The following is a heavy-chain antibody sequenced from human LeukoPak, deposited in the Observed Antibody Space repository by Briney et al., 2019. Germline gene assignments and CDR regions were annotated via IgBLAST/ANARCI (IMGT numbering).Heavy chain of an antibody. CDR3: ARTGGAGSPSDT. Sequence: RGSLRLSCAASGFIFSDYYMTRIRQAPGKGLEWVSYISSSGGITYYADSVKGRFTISRDNAKNSLYLEMNSLRDDDTAVYFCARTGGAGSPSDTWGQGTLVTVSS. J-gene: IGHJ5*02. V-gene: IGHV3-11*01. CDR2: ISSSGGIT. CDR1: GFIFSDYY. D-gene: IGHD3-10*01.